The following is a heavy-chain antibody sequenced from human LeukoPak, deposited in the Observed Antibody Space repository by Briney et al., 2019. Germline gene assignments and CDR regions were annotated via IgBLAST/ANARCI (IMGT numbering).Heavy chain of an antibody. V-gene: IGHV3-30*02. CDR3: AKDSLPLAAHNFCDY. J-gene: IGHJ4*02. D-gene: IGHD6-6*01. CDR1: GFTFSSYG. Sequence: PGGSLRLSCAASGFTFSSYGMHWVRQAPGKGLEWVAFIRYDGSNKYYADSVKGRFTTSRDNSKNTLYLQMNSLRAEDTAVHYCAKDSLPLAAHNFCDYWGQGTLVTVSS. CDR2: IRYDGSNK.